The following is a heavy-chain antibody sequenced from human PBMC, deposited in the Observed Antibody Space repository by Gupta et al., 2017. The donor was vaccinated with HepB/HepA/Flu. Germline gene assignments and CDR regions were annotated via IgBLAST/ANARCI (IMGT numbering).Heavy chain of an antibody. CDR2: IWDDGSNE. D-gene: IGHD3-16*02. Sequence: QVQLVDSGGGVVQPGTSLTLSCAASGFAFSRHGMHWVRQAPGKGLEWVAIIWDDGSNENYGDSVKGRFTVSRDNSKNTVYLQMNNLRAEDTAVYYCARHYCYNSACLFGENWFDPWGQGTLVTVSS. CDR3: ARHYCYNSACLFGENWFDP. J-gene: IGHJ5*02. CDR1: GFAFSRHG. V-gene: IGHV3-33*01.